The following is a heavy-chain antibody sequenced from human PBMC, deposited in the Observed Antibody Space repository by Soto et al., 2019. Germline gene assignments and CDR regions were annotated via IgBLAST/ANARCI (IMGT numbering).Heavy chain of an antibody. Sequence: PGGSLRLSCAASGFTFSSHAMNWVRQAPGKGLEWLSYITSTSSTKHYAASVEGRFTISRDNAKNSLYLQMNSLRDEDTAVYYCARRITMVRGPYYYYAMGAWGQGTTVTVSS. CDR3: ARRITMVRGPYYYYAMGA. D-gene: IGHD3-10*01. J-gene: IGHJ6*02. CDR2: ITSTSSTK. CDR1: GFTFSSHA. V-gene: IGHV3-48*02.